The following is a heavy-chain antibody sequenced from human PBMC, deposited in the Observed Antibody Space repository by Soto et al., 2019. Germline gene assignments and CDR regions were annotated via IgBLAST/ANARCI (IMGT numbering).Heavy chain of an antibody. V-gene: IGHV3-33*01. CDR1: GFTFSSYG. Sequence: QVQLVESGGGVVQPGRSLRLSCAASGFTFSSYGMHWVRQAPGKGLEWVAVIWYDGSNKYYADSVKGRFTISRDNSKNTLYLQMNSLRAEDTAVYYCARALEYSSSSVGPYGMDVWGQGTTVTVSS. CDR2: IWYDGSNK. J-gene: IGHJ6*02. D-gene: IGHD6-6*01. CDR3: ARALEYSSSSVGPYGMDV.